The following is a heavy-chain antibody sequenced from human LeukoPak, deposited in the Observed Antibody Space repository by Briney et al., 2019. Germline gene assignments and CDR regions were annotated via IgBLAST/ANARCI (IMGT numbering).Heavy chain of an antibody. Sequence: SETLSLTCTVYGGSISSSSYYWGWIRQPPGKGLEWIGSIYYSGSTYYNPSLKSRVTTSVDTSKNQFSLKLSSVTAADTAVYYCARGPDQLTSGWFDPWGQGTLVTVSS. D-gene: IGHD2-2*01. CDR3: ARGPDQLTSGWFDP. J-gene: IGHJ5*02. CDR2: IYYSGST. V-gene: IGHV4-39*07. CDR1: GGSISSSSYY.